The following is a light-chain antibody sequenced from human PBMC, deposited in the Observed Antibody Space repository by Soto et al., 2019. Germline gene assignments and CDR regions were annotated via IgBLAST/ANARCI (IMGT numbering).Light chain of an antibody. CDR2: DAS. J-gene: IGKJ2*01. CDR1: QSVSSY. CDR3: QQRSNWPPT. Sequence: EIVLTQSPGTLSLSPGERATLSCRASQSVSSYLAWYQQKPGQAPRLLIYDASNRATGIPARFSGSGSGTDFTITIGSLEPEDFAVYYCQQRSNWPPTFGQGTKLEIK. V-gene: IGKV3-11*01.